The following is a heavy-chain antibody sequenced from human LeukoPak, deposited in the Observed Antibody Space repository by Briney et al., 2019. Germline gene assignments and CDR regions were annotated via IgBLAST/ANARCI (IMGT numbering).Heavy chain of an antibody. CDR1: GFTVSSNY. CDR2: LYSGGTT. D-gene: IGHD3-10*01. Sequence: GRSLRLSCAASGFTVSSNYMNWVRQAPGKGLEWVSVLYSGGTTYYADSVKGRFTISRDNSKNTLYLQMNSLRAEDTAVYYCVSTSMVRGVMSFDYWGQGTLVTVSS. J-gene: IGHJ4*02. CDR3: VSTSMVRGVMSFDY. V-gene: IGHV3-53*01.